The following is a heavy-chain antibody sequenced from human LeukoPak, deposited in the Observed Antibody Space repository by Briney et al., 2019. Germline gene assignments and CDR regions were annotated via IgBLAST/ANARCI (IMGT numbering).Heavy chain of an antibody. J-gene: IGHJ5*02. Sequence: GESLKISCKGSGYSFTSYWIGWVRQMPGKGLEWMGIIYPGDSDTKYSPSFQGQVTISADKSISTAYLQWSSLKASDTAMYYCARAGDYGDYDPSWFDPWGQGTLVTVSS. D-gene: IGHD4-17*01. CDR1: GYSFTSYW. CDR2: IYPGDSDT. V-gene: IGHV5-51*01. CDR3: ARAGDYGDYDPSWFDP.